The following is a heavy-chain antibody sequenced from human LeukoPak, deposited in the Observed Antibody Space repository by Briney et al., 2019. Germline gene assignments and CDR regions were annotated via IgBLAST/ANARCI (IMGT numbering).Heavy chain of an antibody. D-gene: IGHD5-18*01. CDR3: ARDRGYGYLFDY. J-gene: IGHJ4*02. Sequence: GGSLRLSCAASGLTFSSYSMNWVRQTPGKGLEWVSYINSGSSTIYYADSVKGRFTISRDNAKNTLYLQMDSLRAEDTAVYYCARDRGYGYLFDYWGQGTLVTVSS. CDR1: GLTFSSYS. CDR2: INSGSSTI. V-gene: IGHV3-48*04.